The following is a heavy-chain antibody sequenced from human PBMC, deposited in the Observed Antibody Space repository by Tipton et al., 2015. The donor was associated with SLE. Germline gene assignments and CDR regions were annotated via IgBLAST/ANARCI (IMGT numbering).Heavy chain of an antibody. Sequence: SLRLSCAASGFTFSSYAMHWVRQAPGKGLEWVAVISYDGSNKYYADSVKGRFTISRDNSKNTLYLQMSSLRVEDTALYYCAKDQGGGRFDYWGQGTLVTVSS. J-gene: IGHJ4*02. CDR3: AKDQGGGRFDY. CDR1: GFTFSSYA. CDR2: ISYDGSNK. D-gene: IGHD3-16*01. V-gene: IGHV3-30*04.